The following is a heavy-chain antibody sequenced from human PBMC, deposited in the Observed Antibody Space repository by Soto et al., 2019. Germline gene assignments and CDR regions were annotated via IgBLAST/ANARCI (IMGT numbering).Heavy chain of an antibody. V-gene: IGHV4-59*01. J-gene: IGHJ6*02. D-gene: IGHD2-15*01. CDR3: ARMGVVVVADYYYGMDV. Sequence: PSETLSLTCAVSGGCISSYYWSWIRQPPGKGLEWIGYIYYSGSTNYNPSLKSRVTIPVDTSKNQFSLKLSSVTAADTAVYYCARMGVVVVADYYYGMDVWGQGTTVTVSS. CDR2: IYYSGST. CDR1: GGCISSYY.